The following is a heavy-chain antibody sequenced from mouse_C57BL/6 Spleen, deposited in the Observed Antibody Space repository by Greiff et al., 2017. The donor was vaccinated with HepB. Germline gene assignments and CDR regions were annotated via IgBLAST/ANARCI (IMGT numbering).Heavy chain of an antibody. CDR1: GFTFSSYA. CDR3: TIGSYDYGSYWYFDF. V-gene: IGHV5-9-1*02. CDR2: ISSGGDYI. J-gene: IGHJ1*03. Sequence: DVMLVESGEGLVKPGGSLKLSCAASGFTFSSYAMSWVRQTPEKRLEWVAYISSGGDYIYYADTVKGRLNISRDNARNTRYLQMSSLKSEDTAMYYSTIGSYDYGSYWYFDFWGTGTTVTVSS. D-gene: IGHD2-4*01.